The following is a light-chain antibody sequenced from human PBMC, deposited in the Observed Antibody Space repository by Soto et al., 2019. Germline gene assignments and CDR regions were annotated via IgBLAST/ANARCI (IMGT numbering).Light chain of an antibody. CDR3: QQANSFPRT. V-gene: IGKV1-12*01. Sequence: DTQMTQSPSSVSASVGDRVTITCRASQDISNWLVWYQQKPGKAPKLLIYGASSLHSGVPSRFSGSGSGTDFTLTISSLQPEDFATYYCQQANSFPRTFGQGTKVEIK. CDR1: QDISNW. CDR2: GAS. J-gene: IGKJ1*01.